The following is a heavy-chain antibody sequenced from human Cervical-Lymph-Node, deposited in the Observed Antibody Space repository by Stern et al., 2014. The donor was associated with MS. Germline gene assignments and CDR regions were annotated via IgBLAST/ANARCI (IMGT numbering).Heavy chain of an antibody. Sequence: AQLVETGAEVKKPGSSVKVSCKTSGGTFNNYAFSWVRQAPGQGIEWMGGTIPISGTANYGQKFQGRVRINADKSTRTVYLELGGLRTEDTAVYYCARPLNSNYAVWGVGKRYYALDVWGQGTTVTVSS. CDR1: GGTFNNYA. J-gene: IGHJ6*02. D-gene: IGHD4-11*01. V-gene: IGHV1-69*06. CDR3: ARPLNSNYAVWGVGKRYYALDV. CDR2: TIPISGTA.